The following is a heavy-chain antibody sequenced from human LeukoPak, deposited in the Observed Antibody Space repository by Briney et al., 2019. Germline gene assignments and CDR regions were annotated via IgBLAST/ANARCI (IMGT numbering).Heavy chain of an antibody. J-gene: IGHJ4*02. CDR1: GGSISSYY. D-gene: IGHD1-26*01. CDR3: AREGGSYQGGYYFDY. CDR2: IYYSGST. V-gene: IGHV4-59*01. Sequence: SETLSLTCTVSGGSISSYYWSWIRQPPGKGLEWIGCIYYSGSTNYNPSLKSRVTISVDTSKNQFSLKLSSVTAADTAVYYCAREGGSYQGGYYFDYWGQGTLVTVSS.